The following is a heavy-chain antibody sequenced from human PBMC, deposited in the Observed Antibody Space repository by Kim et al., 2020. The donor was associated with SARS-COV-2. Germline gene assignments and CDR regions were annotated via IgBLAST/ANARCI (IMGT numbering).Heavy chain of an antibody. CDR2: T. CDR3: ARPDSSGVIDY. V-gene: IGHV5-51*01. J-gene: IGHJ4*02. D-gene: IGHD6-19*01. Sequence: TRYSPSFQGQVTISADKSISTAYLQWSSLKASDTAMYYCARPDSSGVIDYWGQGTLVTVSS.